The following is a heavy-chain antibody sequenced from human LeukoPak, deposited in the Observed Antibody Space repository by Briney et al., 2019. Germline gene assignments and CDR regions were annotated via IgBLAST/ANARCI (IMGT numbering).Heavy chain of an antibody. Sequence: GGSLRLSCAAAGFTFSGYGMHWVRQAPGKGLVWVAVISYDGNTTYYADSVKGRFTISRDNSKNTLYLQLNSLRAEDTAVYYCAKDGSGSFDYFDYWGQGTLVTVSS. CDR3: AKDGSGSFDYFDY. D-gene: IGHD3-10*01. CDR1: GFTFSGYG. J-gene: IGHJ4*02. V-gene: IGHV3-30*18. CDR2: ISYDGNTT.